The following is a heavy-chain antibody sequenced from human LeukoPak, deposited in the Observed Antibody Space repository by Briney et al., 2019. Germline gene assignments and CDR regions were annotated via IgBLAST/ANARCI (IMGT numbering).Heavy chain of an antibody. CDR3: ARTNYFDSSGYYSY. Sequence: GESLKISCKGSGYSFTSNWIGWVRQVPGKSLEWMGIIYPGDSDTRYSPSFQGQVTISADKSISTAYLQWSSLKASDTAMYYCARTNYFDSSGYYSYWGQGTLVTVSS. CDR2: IYPGDSDT. J-gene: IGHJ4*02. D-gene: IGHD3-22*01. CDR1: GYSFTSNW. V-gene: IGHV5-51*01.